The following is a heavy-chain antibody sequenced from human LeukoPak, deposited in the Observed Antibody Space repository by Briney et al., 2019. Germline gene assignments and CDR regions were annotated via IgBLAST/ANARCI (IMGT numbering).Heavy chain of an antibody. CDR1: GGSISSYY. J-gene: IGHJ4*02. Sequence: PSETLSLTCTVSGGSISSYYWSWIRKPPGKGLEWIGYIYYSGSTNYNPSLKSRVTISVDTSKNQFSLKLSSVTAADTAVYYCARVGYSYGFYYFDYWGQGTLVTVSS. CDR2: IYYSGST. V-gene: IGHV4-59*01. CDR3: ARVGYSYGFYYFDY. D-gene: IGHD5-18*01.